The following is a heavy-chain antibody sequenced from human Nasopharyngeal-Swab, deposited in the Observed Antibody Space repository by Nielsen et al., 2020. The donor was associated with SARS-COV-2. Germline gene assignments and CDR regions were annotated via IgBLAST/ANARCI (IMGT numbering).Heavy chain of an antibody. Sequence: WIRQPPGKGLEWIGYIYYSGSTNYNPSLKSRVTISVDTSKNQFSLKLSSVTAADTAVYYCARDYCSSTSCYDYWGQGTLVTVSS. V-gene: IGHV4-59*01. CDR2: IYYSGST. CDR3: ARDYCSSTSCYDY. D-gene: IGHD2-2*01. J-gene: IGHJ4*02.